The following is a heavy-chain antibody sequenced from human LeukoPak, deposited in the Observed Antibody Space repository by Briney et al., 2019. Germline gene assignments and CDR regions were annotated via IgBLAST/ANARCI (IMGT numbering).Heavy chain of an antibody. Sequence: SETLSLTCTVSGGSISSYYWSWIRQPAGKGLEWIGRIYTSGSTNYNPSLKSRVTMSVDTSKNQFSLKLSSVTAADTAVYYCAVQIPYYYGSGGAFDYWGQGTPVTVSS. CDR2: IYTSGST. CDR3: AVQIPYYYGSGGAFDY. J-gene: IGHJ4*02. V-gene: IGHV4-4*07. D-gene: IGHD3-10*01. CDR1: GGSISSYY.